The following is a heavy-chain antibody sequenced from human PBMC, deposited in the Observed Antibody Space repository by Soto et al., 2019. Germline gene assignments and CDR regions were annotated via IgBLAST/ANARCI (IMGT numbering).Heavy chain of an antibody. Sequence: VSVTVSCKASGSTLTRYGIGWGRQAPGQGLEWMGWISAYNGNTNYAQKLQGRVTMTTDTSTSTAYMELRSLRSEDTAVYYCARDSDYSSPYYYYGMDVWGQGTTVTVSS. J-gene: IGHJ6*02. CDR2: ISAYNGNT. D-gene: IGHD5-18*01. V-gene: IGHV1-18*01. CDR3: ARDSDYSSPYYYYGMDV. CDR1: GSTLTRYG.